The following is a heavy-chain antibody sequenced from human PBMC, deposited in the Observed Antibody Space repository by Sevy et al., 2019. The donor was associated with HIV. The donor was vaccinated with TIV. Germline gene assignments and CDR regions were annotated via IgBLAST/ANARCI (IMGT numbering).Heavy chain of an antibody. J-gene: IGHJ4*02. V-gene: IGHV4-39*01. CDR3: ASGCVRDIVVVPAAMGVDY. Sequence: SETLSLTCTVSGGSISSSSYYWGWIRQPPGKGLEWIGSIYYSGSTYYNPSLKSRVTISVATSKNQFSLKLSSVTAADTAVYYCASGCVRDIVVVPAAMGVDYWGQGTLVTVSS. CDR1: GGSISSSSYY. CDR2: IYYSGST. D-gene: IGHD2-2*01.